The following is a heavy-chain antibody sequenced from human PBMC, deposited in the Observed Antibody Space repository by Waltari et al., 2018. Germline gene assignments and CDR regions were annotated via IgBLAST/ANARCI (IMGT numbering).Heavy chain of an antibody. CDR3: ARGGYDSNFDY. CDR2: IYYRGST. V-gene: IGHV4-39*07. Sequence: QLQLQESGPGLVKPSETLSLTCTVSGGSISSSSYYWGWIRQPPGKGLEWIGSIYYRGSTYYHPSLKGRGTRSVDTSKNQFALKLSSVTAADTAVYYCARGGYDSNFDYWGQGTLVTVSS. J-gene: IGHJ4*02. D-gene: IGHD3-22*01. CDR1: GGSISSSSYY.